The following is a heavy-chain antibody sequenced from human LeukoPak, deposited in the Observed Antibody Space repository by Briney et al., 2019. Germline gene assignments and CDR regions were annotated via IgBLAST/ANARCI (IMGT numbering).Heavy chain of an antibody. V-gene: IGHV3-23*01. CDR3: AKDRSIGTYYTFDH. J-gene: IGHJ4*02. Sequence: GGSLRLFCAASGFTFTNYAMTWVSQAPGKGLVCVSSISARGVQTFYADSVKGRFTVSRDTSKNSLYVQMSSLTAADTAVYYCAKDRSIGTYYTFDHWGQGTLVTVSS. CDR2: ISARGVQT. D-gene: IGHD1-26*01. CDR1: GFTFTNYA.